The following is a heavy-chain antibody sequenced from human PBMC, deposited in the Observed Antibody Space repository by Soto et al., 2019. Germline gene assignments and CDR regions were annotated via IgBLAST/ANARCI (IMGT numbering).Heavy chain of an antibody. J-gene: IGHJ4*02. CDR1: GSTFSSYA. V-gene: IGHV3-23*01. D-gene: IGHD5-12*01. CDR2: ISGSGGST. Sequence: LRLSCAASGSTFSSYAMSWVRQAPGKGLEWVSAISGSGGSTYYADSVKGRFTISRDNSKNTLYLQMNSLRAEDTAVYYCAKDPAYSGTTGWGQGTLVTVSS. CDR3: AKDPAYSGTTG.